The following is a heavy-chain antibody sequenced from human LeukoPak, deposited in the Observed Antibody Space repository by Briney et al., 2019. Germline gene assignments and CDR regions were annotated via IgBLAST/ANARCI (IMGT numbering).Heavy chain of an antibody. CDR3: GRALGSPLDY. J-gene: IGHJ4*02. D-gene: IGHD1-26*01. Sequence: GGSLRLSCAASGFTFSSDGMDWVRQVPGEGLVWVSRINSDGSSTAYADSVKGRFTISRDNAKNTLYLQMNSLRVEDTAVYYCGRALGSPLDYWGQGTLVTVSS. CDR1: GFTFSSDG. V-gene: IGHV3-74*01. CDR2: INSDGSST.